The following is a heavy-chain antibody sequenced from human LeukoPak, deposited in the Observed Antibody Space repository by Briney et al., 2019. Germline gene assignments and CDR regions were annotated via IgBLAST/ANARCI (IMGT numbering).Heavy chain of an antibody. CDR1: GFTFSRYW. CDR2: IKQDGSEK. V-gene: IGHV3-7*05. Sequence: TGGSLRLSCAGSGFTFSRYWMSWVRQAPGKGLEWVANIKQDGSEKYYVDSVKGRFTISKDNAKNSLYLQMNSLRAEDTAMYYCARDDHYSSWNWGQGTLATVSS. J-gene: IGHJ4*02. CDR3: ARDDHYSSWN. D-gene: IGHD4-11*01.